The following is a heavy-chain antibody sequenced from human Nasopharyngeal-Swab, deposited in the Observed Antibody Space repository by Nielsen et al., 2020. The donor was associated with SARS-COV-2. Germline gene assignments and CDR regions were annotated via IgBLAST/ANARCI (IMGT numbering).Heavy chain of an antibody. Sequence: ASVKVSCKASGYTFTSYAMHWVRQAPGQRLEWMGWINAGNGNTKYSQKFQGRVTITRDTSASTAYMELSSLRSEDTAVYYCARGVFWSRLRLGGPDYWGQGTLVTVSS. CDR2: INAGNGNT. J-gene: IGHJ4*02. D-gene: IGHD5-12*01. V-gene: IGHV1-3*01. CDR3: ARGVFWSRLRLGGPDY. CDR1: GYTFTSYA.